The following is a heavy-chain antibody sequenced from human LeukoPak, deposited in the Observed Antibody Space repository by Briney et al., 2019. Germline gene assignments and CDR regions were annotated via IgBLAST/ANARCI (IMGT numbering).Heavy chain of an antibody. J-gene: IGHJ4*02. CDR3: ARGIAAAATGGFDY. CDR2: IYYSGST. V-gene: IGHV4-59*01. CDR1: GGSISSYY. D-gene: IGHD6-13*01. Sequence: SETLSLTCTVSGGSISSYYWSWIRQPPGKGLEWIGYIYYSGSTNYNPSLKSRVTISVDTSKNQFSLKLSSVTAADTAVYYCARGIAAAATGGFDYWGQGTLVTVSS.